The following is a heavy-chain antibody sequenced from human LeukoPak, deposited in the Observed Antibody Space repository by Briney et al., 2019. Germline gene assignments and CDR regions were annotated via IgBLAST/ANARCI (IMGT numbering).Heavy chain of an antibody. CDR2: IYSDGST. V-gene: IGHV3-53*01. Sequence: GGSLRLSCAASGFIVSGDFMSWVRQAPGKGLEWVSVIYSDGSTYYADSVKGRFTISRDNSKNTLDLQMTGLRAEDTAVYYCAQQVGYCSSGSCYFTYWGQGTLVTVSS. CDR1: GFIVSGDF. J-gene: IGHJ1*01. CDR3: AQQVGYCSSGSCYFTY. D-gene: IGHD2-15*01.